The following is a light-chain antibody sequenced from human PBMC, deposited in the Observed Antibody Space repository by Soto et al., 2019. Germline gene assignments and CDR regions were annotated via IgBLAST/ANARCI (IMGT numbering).Light chain of an antibody. CDR2: AND. V-gene: IGLV1-44*01. Sequence: QSVLTQPPSASGTPGQRVTISCSGSNSDIGDNTVNWYQQLPGTAPKLLIFANDQRPSGVPDRFSGSKSGTLASLAISGLQSEDEADYYCAAWDDSLNGRVFGGGTKLTVL. CDR1: NSDIGDNT. CDR3: AAWDDSLNGRV. J-gene: IGLJ3*02.